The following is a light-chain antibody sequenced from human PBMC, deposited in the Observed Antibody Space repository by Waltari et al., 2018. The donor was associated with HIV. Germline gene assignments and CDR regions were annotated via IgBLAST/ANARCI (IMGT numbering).Light chain of an antibody. V-gene: IGKV6-21*02. Sequence: EIVLTQSPEFQSVAPQEKVTITCRASESIGISLHCYQMKADQSPRLLIKSASQSISGGPSRFSGSGSGTDFTLTINSLEAEDAATYFCHQSSSLPLTFGGGTRVEIK. CDR2: SAS. CDR1: ESIGIS. CDR3: HQSSSLPLT. J-gene: IGKJ4*01.